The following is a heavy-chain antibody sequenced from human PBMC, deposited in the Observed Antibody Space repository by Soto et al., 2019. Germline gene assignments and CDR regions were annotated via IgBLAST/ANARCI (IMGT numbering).Heavy chain of an antibody. CDR1: GGSISSGGCY. CDR3: AREIPPGSDGAFDI. CDR2: IYYSGST. J-gene: IGHJ3*02. Sequence: ILSLTCTVSGGSISSGGCYWSWIRQHPGKGLEWIGYIYYSGSTYYNPSLKSRVTISVDTSKNQFSLKLRSVTAADTAVYYCAREIPPGSDGAFDIWGQGTMVTVSS. V-gene: IGHV4-31*03.